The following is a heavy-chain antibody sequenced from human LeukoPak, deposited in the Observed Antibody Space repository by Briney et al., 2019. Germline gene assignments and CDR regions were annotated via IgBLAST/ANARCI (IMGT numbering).Heavy chain of an antibody. CDR1: GFTFSSYW. J-gene: IGHJ4*02. Sequence: PGGSLRLSCAASGFTFSSYWMSWVRQAPGKGLEWVANIKQDGSEKYYVDSVKGRFTISRDNAKNSLYLQMNSLRAEDTAVYYCAREYLGGWFGESPPLDYWGQGTLVTVSS. CDR3: AREYLGGWFGESPPLDY. V-gene: IGHV3-7*01. CDR2: IKQDGSEK. D-gene: IGHD3-10*01.